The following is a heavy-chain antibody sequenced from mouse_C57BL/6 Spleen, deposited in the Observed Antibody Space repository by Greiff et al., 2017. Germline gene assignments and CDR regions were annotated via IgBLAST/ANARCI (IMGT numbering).Heavy chain of an antibody. Sequence: VQLQQPGAELVKPGASVKMSCKASGYTFTSYWITWVKQRPGQGLEWIGDIYPGSGSTNYNEKFKSKATLTVDTSSSTAYMQLSSLTSEDSAVYYCARNGDYSNYYWYFDVWGTGTTVTVSS. CDR2: IYPGSGST. CDR1: GYTFTSYW. J-gene: IGHJ1*03. CDR3: ARNGDYSNYYWYFDV. V-gene: IGHV1-55*01. D-gene: IGHD2-5*01.